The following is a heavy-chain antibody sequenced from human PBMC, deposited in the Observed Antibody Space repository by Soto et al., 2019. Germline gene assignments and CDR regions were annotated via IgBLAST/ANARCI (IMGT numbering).Heavy chain of an antibody. CDR2: IRNKANSYTT. D-gene: IGHD2-21*01. CDR1: GFTFSDHY. J-gene: IGHJ4*02. CDR3: TRAGILATPYYFDY. V-gene: IGHV3-72*01. Sequence: EVQLVESGGGLVQPEGSLRLSCAASGFTFSDHYMDWVRQAPGKGLEWVGRIRNKANSYTTEYAASVKGRFTISRDDSRNSLYRQMNSLKSEDTAMYYCTRAGILATPYYFDYWGQGTLVTVSS.